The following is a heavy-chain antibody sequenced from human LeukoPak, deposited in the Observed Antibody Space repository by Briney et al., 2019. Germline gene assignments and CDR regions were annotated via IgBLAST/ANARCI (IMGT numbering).Heavy chain of an antibody. CDR1: GGSISSGDYY. CDR3: ARGPGTRAPGWFDP. CDR2: IFHTGSA. V-gene: IGHV4-61*05. D-gene: IGHD1-26*01. Sequence: PSETLSLTCTVSGGSISSGDYYWSWIRQPPGKGPECIGYIFHTGSAIYNPSFEGRVTMSVDKSKNQFSLNLRSLTAEDTAVYYCARGPGTRAPGWFDPWGQGTLVTVSS. J-gene: IGHJ5*02.